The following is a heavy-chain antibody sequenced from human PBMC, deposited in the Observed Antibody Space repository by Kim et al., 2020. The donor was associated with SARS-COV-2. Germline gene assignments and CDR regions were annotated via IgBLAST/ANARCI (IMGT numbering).Heavy chain of an antibody. J-gene: IGHJ6*02. CDR1: GFTFSSYG. V-gene: IGHV3-30*18. Sequence: GGSLRLSCAASGFTFSSYGMHWVRQAPGKGLEWVAVISYDGSNKYYADSVKGRFTISRDNSKNTLYLQMNSLRAEDTAVYYCAKVGTEWDVHYYYYGMDVWGQGTTVTVSS. CDR3: AKVGTEWDVHYYYYGMDV. CDR2: ISYDGSNK. D-gene: IGHD1-26*01.